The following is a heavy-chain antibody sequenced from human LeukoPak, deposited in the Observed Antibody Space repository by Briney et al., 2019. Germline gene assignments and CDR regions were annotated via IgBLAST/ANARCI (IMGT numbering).Heavy chain of an antibody. CDR3: AKDERYSYGTPGDY. V-gene: IGHV3-21*04. J-gene: IGHJ4*02. Sequence: GGSLRLSCAASGFTFSSYSMNWVRQAPGKGLEWVSSISSSSSYIYYADSVKGRFTISRDNAKNSLYLQMNSLRAEDTAVYYCAKDERYSYGTPGDYWGQGTLVTVSS. D-gene: IGHD5-18*01. CDR1: GFTFSSYS. CDR2: ISSSSSYI.